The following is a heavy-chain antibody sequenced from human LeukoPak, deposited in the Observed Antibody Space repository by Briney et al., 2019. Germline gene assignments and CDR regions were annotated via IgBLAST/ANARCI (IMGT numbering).Heavy chain of an antibody. Sequence: PGRSLRLSCAASGXIFSAYGMHWVRQAPGKGLEWVAVISYDGSNKYYADSVKGRFTISRDNSKNTLYLQMNSLRAEDTAVYYCAKDRDWYYFDYWGQGTLVTVSS. D-gene: IGHD5-24*01. V-gene: IGHV3-30*18. CDR2: ISYDGSNK. CDR3: AKDRDWYYFDY. J-gene: IGHJ4*02. CDR1: GXIFSAYG.